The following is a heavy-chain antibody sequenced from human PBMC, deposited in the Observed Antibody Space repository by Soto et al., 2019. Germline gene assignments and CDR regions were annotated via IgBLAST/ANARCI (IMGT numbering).Heavy chain of an antibody. CDR2: IYHSGTA. D-gene: IGHD3-22*01. CDR3: ARGRDSWFDP. Sequence: SETLSLTCAVSSFSISSGYYWGWVRQPPGKGLEWIGSIYHSGTANYSPSLKSRVTISIDTSKNQFSLKLSSVTAADTAVYYCARGRDSWFDPWGQGTLVTVSS. J-gene: IGHJ5*02. CDR1: SFSISSGYY. V-gene: IGHV4-38-2*01.